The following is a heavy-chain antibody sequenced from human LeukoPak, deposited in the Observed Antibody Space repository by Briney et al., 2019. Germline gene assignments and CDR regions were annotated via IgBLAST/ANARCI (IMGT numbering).Heavy chain of an antibody. CDR3: ARIKIRLGSLYYYYMDV. D-gene: IGHD5-12*01. CDR2: ISAYNGNT. CDR1: GYTFTSYG. Sequence: ASVKVSCKASGYTFTSYGISWVRQAPGQGLEWMGWISAYNGNTNYAQKLQGRVTMTTDTSTSTAYMELRSLRSDDTAVYYCARIKIRLGSLYYYYMDVWGKGTTVTVSS. V-gene: IGHV1-18*01. J-gene: IGHJ6*03.